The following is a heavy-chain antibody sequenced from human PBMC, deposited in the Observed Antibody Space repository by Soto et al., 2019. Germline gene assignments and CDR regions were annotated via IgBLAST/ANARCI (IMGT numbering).Heavy chain of an antibody. CDR1: GGTFSSYT. J-gene: IGHJ4*02. CDR3: ARDSQYCSGGSCYNPFDY. V-gene: IGHV1-69*04. Sequence: SVKVSCKASGGTFSSYTISWVRQAPGQGLEWMGRIIPILGIANYAQKFQGRVTITADKSTSTAYMELSSLRSEDTAVYYCARDSQYCSGGSCYNPFDYWGQGTLVTVSS. D-gene: IGHD2-15*01. CDR2: IIPILGIA.